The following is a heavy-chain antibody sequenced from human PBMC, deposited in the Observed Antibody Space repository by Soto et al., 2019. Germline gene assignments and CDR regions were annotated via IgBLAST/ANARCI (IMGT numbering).Heavy chain of an antibody. V-gene: IGHV1-3*01. J-gene: IGHJ6*02. Sequence: QVQVVQSGAEVKKPGASVKISCKASGYTFSTHAMHWVRQAPGQSLEWMGWINGGTGQTKHSHRFQGRVTITRDTSASTAYMEISSLRSEDTAVYYCARGKGMEENYYYYGLDIWGQGTTVTFSS. CDR2: INGGTGQT. CDR3: ARGKGMEENYYYYGLDI. D-gene: IGHD1-1*01. CDR1: GYTFSTHA.